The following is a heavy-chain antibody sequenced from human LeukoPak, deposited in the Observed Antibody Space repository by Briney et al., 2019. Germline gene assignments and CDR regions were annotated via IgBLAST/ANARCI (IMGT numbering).Heavy chain of an antibody. CDR2: IIPIFGTA. D-gene: IGHD3-10*01. J-gene: IGHJ3*02. V-gene: IGHV1-69*06. Sequence: SVKVSCEASGGTFSSYAISWVRQAPGQGLEWMGGIIPIFGTANYAQKFQGRVTITADKSTSTAYMELSSLRSEDTAVYYCASNLITMVRGAQRTYAFDIWGQGTMVTVSS. CDR1: GGTFSSYA. CDR3: ASNLITMVRGAQRTYAFDI.